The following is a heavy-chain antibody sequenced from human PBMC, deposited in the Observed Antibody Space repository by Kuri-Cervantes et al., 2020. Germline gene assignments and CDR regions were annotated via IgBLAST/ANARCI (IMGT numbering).Heavy chain of an antibody. CDR3: ARVRDGYNPPVIDY. CDR1: GFTFDDYA. CDR2: ISWNSGSI. Sequence: SLKISCAASGFTFDDYAMHWVRQAPGKGLKWVSGISWNSGSIGYADSVKGRFTISRDNAKNSLYLQMNSLRAEDTAVYYCARVRDGYNPPVIDYWGQGTLVTVSS. D-gene: IGHD5-24*01. J-gene: IGHJ4*02. V-gene: IGHV3-9*01.